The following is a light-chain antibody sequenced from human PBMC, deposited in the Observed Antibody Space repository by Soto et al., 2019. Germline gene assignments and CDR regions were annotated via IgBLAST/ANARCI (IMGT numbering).Light chain of an antibody. CDR1: SSDVGGYNY. CDR2: EVS. CDR3: SSYTSSSTPFV. Sequence: QSVLTQPASVSGSPGQSLTISCTGTSSDVGGYNYVSWYQQHPGKAPKLMIYEVSNRPPGVSNRFSGSKSGNTASLTISGLQAEDEADYYCSSYTSSSTPFVFGAGTKLTVL. V-gene: IGLV2-14*01. J-gene: IGLJ1*01.